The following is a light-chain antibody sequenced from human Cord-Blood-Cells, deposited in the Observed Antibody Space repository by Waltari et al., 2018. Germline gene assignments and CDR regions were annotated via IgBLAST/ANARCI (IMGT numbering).Light chain of an antibody. J-gene: IGLJ1*01. CDR3: SSYTSXSTYV. Sequence: QSALTQPASVSGSPGPSITISRTGTRRDAGGYNYAPWYQQHPGKAPKLMIYEVSNRPSGVSNRFSGSKSGNTASLTISGLQAEDETDYYCSSYTSXSTYVFGTGTKVTVL. CDR1: RRDAGGYNY. CDR2: EVS. V-gene: IGLV2-14*01.